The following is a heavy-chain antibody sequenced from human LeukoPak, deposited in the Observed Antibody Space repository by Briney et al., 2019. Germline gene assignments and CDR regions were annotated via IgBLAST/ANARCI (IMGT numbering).Heavy chain of an antibody. V-gene: IGHV1-69*05. CDR1: GGTFSSYA. CDR3: AREWVPSGSGTDAFDI. CDR2: IIPIFGTA. D-gene: IGHD6-6*01. Sequence: SVKVSCKASGGTFSSYAISWVRQAPGQGLEWMGGIIPIFGTANYAQKFQGRVTITTDESTSTAYMELSSLRSEDTAVYYCAREWVPSGSGTDAFDIWGQGTMVTVSS. J-gene: IGHJ3*02.